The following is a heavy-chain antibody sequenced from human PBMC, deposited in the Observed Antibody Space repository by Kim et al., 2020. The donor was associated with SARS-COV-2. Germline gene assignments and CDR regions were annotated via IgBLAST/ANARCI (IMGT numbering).Heavy chain of an antibody. D-gene: IGHD6-13*01. V-gene: IGHV4-59*01. Sequence: SETLSLTCTVSGGSISSYYWSWIRQPPGKGLEWIGYIYYSGSTNYNPSLKSRVTISVDTSKNQFSLKLSSVTAADTAVYYCARFGAVPAATGVAAAGSKPPRYYFDYWGQGTLVTVSS. CDR1: GGSISSYY. CDR2: IYYSGST. CDR3: ARFGAVPAATGVAAAGSKPPRYYFDY. J-gene: IGHJ4*02.